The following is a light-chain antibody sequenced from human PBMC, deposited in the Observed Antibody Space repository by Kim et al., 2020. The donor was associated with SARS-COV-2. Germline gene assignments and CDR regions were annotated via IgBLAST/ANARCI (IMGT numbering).Light chain of an antibody. J-gene: IGKJ2*01. Sequence: RATINCKSSHSILDRSSNKNELAWYQQKPGQPPRLIIYWASTRESGVPDRFSGSGSGTDFTLTISSLQAEDVAVYYCQQCDSLPRTFGQGTKLEI. CDR3: QQCDSLPRT. CDR2: WAS. CDR1: HSILDRSSNKNE. V-gene: IGKV4-1*01.